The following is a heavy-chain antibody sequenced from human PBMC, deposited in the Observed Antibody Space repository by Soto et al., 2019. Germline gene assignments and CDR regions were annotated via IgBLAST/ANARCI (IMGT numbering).Heavy chain of an antibody. CDR3: ARVRYCSSTSCYVLRGYYYYYMDV. V-gene: IGHV1-18*01. J-gene: IGHJ6*03. Sequence: ASVKVSCKASGYTFTSYGISWVRQAPGQGLEWVGWISAYNGNTNYAQKLQGRVTMTTDTSTSTAYMELRSLRSDDTAVYYCARVRYCSSTSCYVLRGYYYYYMDVWGKGTTVTVSS. D-gene: IGHD2-2*01. CDR2: ISAYNGNT. CDR1: GYTFTSYG.